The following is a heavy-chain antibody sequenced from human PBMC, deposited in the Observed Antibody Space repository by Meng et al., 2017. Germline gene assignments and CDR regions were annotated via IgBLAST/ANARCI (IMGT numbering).Heavy chain of an antibody. CDR2: ISWNSGSI. Sequence: SLKISCAASGFTFSSYDMRWVRQAPGKGLEWVSGISWNSGSIGYADSVKGRFTISRDNAKNSLYLQMNSLRAEDMALYYCAKSYYYGSGSYVGGPFDYWGQGTLVTVSS. CDR3: AKSYYYGSGSYVGGPFDY. J-gene: IGHJ4*02. V-gene: IGHV3-9*03. D-gene: IGHD3-10*01. CDR1: GFTFSSYD.